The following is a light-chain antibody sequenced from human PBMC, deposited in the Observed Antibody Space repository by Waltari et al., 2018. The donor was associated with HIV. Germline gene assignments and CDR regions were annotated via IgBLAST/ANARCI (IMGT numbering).Light chain of an antibody. V-gene: IGKV3-20*01. CDR1: QSVSTTF. J-gene: IGKJ1*01. Sequence: EIVLTQSPGTLSLSPGETATLSCRASQSVSTTFLAWYQQRPGQAPRLLIKGASNMASAIPDRFSGSGSGSDFTLTITRLQPEDFAVYYCQQFDSSSPGTFGQGTRVE. CDR2: GAS. CDR3: QQFDSSSPGT.